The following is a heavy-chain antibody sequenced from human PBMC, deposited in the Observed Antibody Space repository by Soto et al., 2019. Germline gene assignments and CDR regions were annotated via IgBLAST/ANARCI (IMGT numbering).Heavy chain of an antibody. CDR1: GFTFSGSA. CDR2: IGSKTSSYAT. Sequence: EVQLVESGGGLVQPGGSLKLSCAASGFTFSGSAVHWVRQASGKGLEWVGRIGSKTSSYATSYAASVRGRFTISRDDSNNTASLQMNSLKTEDTAVYYCTRATFGSTSCFDPWGQGTLVTVSS. J-gene: IGHJ5*02. CDR3: TRATFGSTSCFDP. V-gene: IGHV3-73*02. D-gene: IGHD2-2*01.